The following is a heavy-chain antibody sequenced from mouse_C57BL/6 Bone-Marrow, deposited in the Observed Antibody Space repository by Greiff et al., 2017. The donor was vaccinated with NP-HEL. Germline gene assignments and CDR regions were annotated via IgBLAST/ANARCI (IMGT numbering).Heavy chain of an antibody. CDR2: IWGVGST. CDR3: ASLSSY. Sequence: VMLVESGPGLVAPSQSLSITCTVSGFSLTSSGVDWVRQSPGKGLEWLGVIWGVGSTNYNSALTSRLSISKDNSKSQVFLKMNSLLSDDTARYYCASLSSYWGQGTLVTVSA. V-gene: IGHV2-6*01. D-gene: IGHD3-2*02. CDR1: GFSLTSSG. J-gene: IGHJ3*01.